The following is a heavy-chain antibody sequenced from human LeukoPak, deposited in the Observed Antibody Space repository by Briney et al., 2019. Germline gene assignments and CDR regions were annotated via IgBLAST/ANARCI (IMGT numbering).Heavy chain of an antibody. CDR3: ATAPHYIHWFDP. J-gene: IGHJ5*02. D-gene: IGHD4-11*01. CDR2: FDPEDGET. V-gene: IGHV1-24*01. Sequence: ASVKVSCKVSGYTLTELPMHWVRQAPGKGLEWMGGFDPEDGETIYAQKFQGRVTMTEDTSTDTAYMELSSLRSEDTAVYYCATAPHYIHWFDPWGQGTLVTVSS. CDR1: GYTLTELP.